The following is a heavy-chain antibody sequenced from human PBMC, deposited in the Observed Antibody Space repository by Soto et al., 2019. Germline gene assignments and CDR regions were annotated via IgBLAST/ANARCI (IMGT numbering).Heavy chain of an antibody. Sequence: GASVKVSCKASGGTFSIYTIDWVRQAPGQGLEWMGRIIPTLDITDYAQNFQGRVTITADESTSTAYMELSSLRSEDTAVYYCARGGYCTTKTCFQYFQSWGQGTLVTVSS. D-gene: IGHD2-8*01. CDR1: GGTFSIYT. CDR2: IIPTLDIT. J-gene: IGHJ1*01. V-gene: IGHV1-69*02. CDR3: ARGGYCTTKTCFQYFQS.